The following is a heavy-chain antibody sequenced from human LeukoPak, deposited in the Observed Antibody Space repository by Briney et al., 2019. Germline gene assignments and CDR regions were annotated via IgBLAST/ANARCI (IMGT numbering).Heavy chain of an antibody. V-gene: IGHV3-33*06. D-gene: IGHD2-21*01. J-gene: IGHJ4*02. CDR2: IWYDGSNK. Sequence: GRSLRLSCAASGFTFSSYGMHWVRQAPGKGLEWVAVIWYDGSNKYYADSVKGRFTISRDNSKNTLYLQMNSLRAEDTAVYYCAKGDCYPDFFDYWGQGTLVTVSS. CDR1: GFTFSSYG. CDR3: AKGDCYPDFFDY.